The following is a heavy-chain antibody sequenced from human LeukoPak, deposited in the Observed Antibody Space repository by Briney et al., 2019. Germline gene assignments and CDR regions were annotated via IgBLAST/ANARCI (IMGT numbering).Heavy chain of an antibody. D-gene: IGHD3-10*01. Sequence: KPSETLSLTCAVSGGSISSNSYYWGWIRQPPGKGLEWIGSIYHSGSTYYNPSLKSRVTISVDTSKNQFSLKLSSVTAADTAVYYCARRTMVRGQSNWFDPWGQGTLVTVSS. J-gene: IGHJ5*02. CDR3: ARRTMVRGQSNWFDP. CDR2: IYHSGST. CDR1: GGSISSNSYY. V-gene: IGHV4-39*07.